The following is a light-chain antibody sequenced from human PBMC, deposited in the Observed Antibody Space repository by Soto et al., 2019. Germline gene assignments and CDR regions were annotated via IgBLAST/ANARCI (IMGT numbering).Light chain of an antibody. V-gene: IGLV2-14*01. Sequence: QSALTQPASVSGSPGQSITISCTGTSSDVGGYKYVSWYQQHPDKAPKLIIFEVSNRPSGISSRFSGSKSGNTASLTISGLQAEDEAYYYCWSYAGNTIFVFGGGTKLTVL. J-gene: IGLJ2*01. CDR1: SSDVGGYKY. CDR3: WSYAGNTIFV. CDR2: EVS.